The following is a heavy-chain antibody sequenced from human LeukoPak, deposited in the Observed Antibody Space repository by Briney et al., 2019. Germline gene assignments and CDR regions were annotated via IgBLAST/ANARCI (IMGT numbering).Heavy chain of an antibody. CDR3: ARVAVSGPTGWFDS. J-gene: IGHJ5*01. D-gene: IGHD2-8*02. CDR2: IRFDGTTK. Sequence: HPGGSLRLSCAASGFTFSAYGIHWVRQAPGKGLESVAFIRFDGTTKYYADSVKGRFTISRDNVDNVVYLQMNSLGAEDTAVYYCARVAVSGPTGWFDSWGQGTLVIVSS. CDR1: GFTFSAYG. V-gene: IGHV3-30*02.